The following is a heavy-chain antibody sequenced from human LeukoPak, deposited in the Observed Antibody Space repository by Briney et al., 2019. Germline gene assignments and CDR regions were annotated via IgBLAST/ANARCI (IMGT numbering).Heavy chain of an antibody. D-gene: IGHD1-26*01. CDR2: INHSGST. V-gene: IGHV4-34*01. J-gene: IGHJ6*03. Sequence: SETLSLTCAVYGGSFSGYYWSWIRQPPGKGLEWIGEINHSGSTNYNPSLKSRVTISVDTSKNQFSLKLSSVTAADTAGYYCARGGGMGYYYYYMDVWGKGTTVTVSS. CDR1: GGSFSGYY. CDR3: ARGGGMGYYYYYMDV.